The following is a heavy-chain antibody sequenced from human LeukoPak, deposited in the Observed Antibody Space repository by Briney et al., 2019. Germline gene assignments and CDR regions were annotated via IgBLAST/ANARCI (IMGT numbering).Heavy chain of an antibody. J-gene: IGHJ4*02. D-gene: IGHD6-19*01. CDR3: ARETAVAGRT. Sequence: PSEILSLTCTVSGASIRSSYWSWIRQPPGKGLEWIGSIYYSGSTYYNPSLKSRVTISVDTSKNQFSLKLSSVTAADTAVYYCARETAVAGRTWSQGTLVTVSS. CDR1: GASIRSSY. CDR2: IYYSGST. V-gene: IGHV4-39*07.